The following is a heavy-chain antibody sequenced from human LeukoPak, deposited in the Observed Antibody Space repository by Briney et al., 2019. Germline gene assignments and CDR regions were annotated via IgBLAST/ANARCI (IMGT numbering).Heavy chain of an antibody. D-gene: IGHD6-25*01. CDR1: GFIFSNYT. CDR2: ITGSGGNT. V-gene: IGHV3-23*01. J-gene: IGHJ4*02. CDR3: AKASRQSSGWYFDY. Sequence: PGGSLRLSCAASGFIFSNYTMSWARQAPGKGLEWVSAITGSGGNTYSADSVKGQFTISRDNSKNTLSLQMNSLRAEDTAVYYCAKASRQSSGWYFDYWGQGTLVTVSS.